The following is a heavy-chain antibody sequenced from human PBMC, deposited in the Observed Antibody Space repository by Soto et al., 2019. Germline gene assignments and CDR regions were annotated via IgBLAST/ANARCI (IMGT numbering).Heavy chain of an antibody. CDR2: ISSSGDTT. V-gene: IGHV3-48*02. J-gene: IGHJ4*02. D-gene: IGHD2-21*02. CDR3: ARLPKGSLVTA. CDR1: GFRFSDHS. Sequence: VQLVESGGGLVSPGGSLTLSCVGSGFRFSDHSMHWVRRAPGTGLQWLSYISSSGDTTHYADSVRGRFTVSRDNAKNSAFLRMDSLRDDDTAMYYCARLPKGSLVTAWGQGTLVTVSS.